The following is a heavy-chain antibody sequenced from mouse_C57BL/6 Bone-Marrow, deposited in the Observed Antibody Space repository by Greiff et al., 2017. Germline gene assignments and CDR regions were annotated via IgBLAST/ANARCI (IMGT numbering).Heavy chain of an antibody. CDR3: ANYYGSSHWYFDV. V-gene: IGHV5-6*02. Sequence: DVKLVESGGDLVKPGGSLKLSCAASGFTFSSYGMSWVRQTPDKRLEWVATISSGGRYTYYPDSVKGRFTISRDNAKNTLYLQMSSLKSEDTAMYYCANYYGSSHWYFDVWGTGTTVTVSS. CDR1: GFTFSSYG. J-gene: IGHJ1*03. CDR2: ISSGGRYT. D-gene: IGHD1-1*01.